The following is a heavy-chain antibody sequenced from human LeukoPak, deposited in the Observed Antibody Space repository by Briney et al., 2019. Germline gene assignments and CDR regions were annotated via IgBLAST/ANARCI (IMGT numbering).Heavy chain of an antibody. J-gene: IGHJ4*02. CDR1: GGSFSGYY. CDR2: INHSGST. Sequence: SETLSLTCAVYGGSFSGYYGSWIRQPPGKGLEWIGEINHSGSTNYNPSLKSRVTISVDTSKNQFSLKLSSVTAADTAVYYCARGSWGNLTTYYFDYWGQGTLVTVSS. D-gene: IGHD1-1*01. V-gene: IGHV4-34*01. CDR3: ARGSWGNLTTYYFDY.